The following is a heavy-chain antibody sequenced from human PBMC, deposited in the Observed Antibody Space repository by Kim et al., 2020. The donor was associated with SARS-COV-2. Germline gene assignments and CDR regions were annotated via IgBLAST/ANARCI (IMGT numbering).Heavy chain of an antibody. CDR1: GGSISSGCYY. J-gene: IGHJ4*02. CDR3: ASYSWVGSGAY. CDR2: NYYSGST. D-gene: IGHD4-4*01. Sequence: SETLSLTCTVSGGSISSGCYYWSWLRQHPGKGLEWIGYNYYSGSTYYNPSLKSRVTISVDTSKNQFSLKLSSVTAAATAVYYGASYSWVGSGAYWGQGTL. V-gene: IGHV4-31*03.